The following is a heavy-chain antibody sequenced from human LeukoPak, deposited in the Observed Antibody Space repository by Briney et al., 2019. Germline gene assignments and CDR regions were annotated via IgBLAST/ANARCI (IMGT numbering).Heavy chain of an antibody. Sequence: ASVKVSCKASGYTFTSYGISWVRQAPGQGLEWMGWISAYNGNTNYAQKLQGRVTMTTDTSTSTAYMELRSLRSDDTAVYYCARAHYDYVWGSYRRAGFDYWGQGTLVTVSS. CDR3: ARAHYDYVWGSYRRAGFDY. D-gene: IGHD3-16*01. J-gene: IGHJ4*02. V-gene: IGHV1-18*01. CDR2: ISAYNGNT. CDR1: GYTFTSYG.